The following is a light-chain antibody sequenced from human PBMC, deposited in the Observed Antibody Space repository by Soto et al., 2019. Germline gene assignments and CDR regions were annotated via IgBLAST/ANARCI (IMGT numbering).Light chain of an antibody. Sequence: EIVSTQSPGTLSLSPGERATLSCRASQSVGTYLAWYQQKPGQAPRLRMYGASSRATGIPDRFSGSGSGTDFTLTIRRLEPDDLAVYYCQQYVSIPITFGGGTKGDIK. V-gene: IGKV3-20*01. J-gene: IGKJ4*01. CDR1: QSVGTY. CDR2: GAS. CDR3: QQYVSIPIT.